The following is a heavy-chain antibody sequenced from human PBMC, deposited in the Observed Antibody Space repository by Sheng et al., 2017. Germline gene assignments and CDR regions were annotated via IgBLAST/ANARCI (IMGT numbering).Heavy chain of an antibody. J-gene: IGHJ2*01. D-gene: IGHD3-16*01. V-gene: IGHV4-38-2*02. Sequence: LQESGPGLVKPSETLSLTCVVSADSIISEHYWAWVRQPPGKGLEWIASVRHSGHSNYNPSLRSRVTISVDTSKNQFSLKMTSFTAADTALYFCARDINLHWGXPPWYFDLWGRGTWSLFPQ. CDR1: ADSIISEHY. CDR3: ARDINLHWGXPPWYFDL. CDR2: VRHSGHS.